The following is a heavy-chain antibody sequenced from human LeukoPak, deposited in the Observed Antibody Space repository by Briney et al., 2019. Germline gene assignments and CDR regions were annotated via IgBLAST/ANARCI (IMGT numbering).Heavy chain of an antibody. V-gene: IGHV3-23*01. D-gene: IGHD3-3*01. CDR2: ISGSGGST. J-gene: IGHJ4*02. CDR3: AKVAYYDFWSGYQYYFDY. CDR1: GFTFSSYA. Sequence: GGSQRLSCAASGFTFSSYAMSWVRQAPGKGLEWVSAISGSGGSTYYADSVKGRFTISRDNSKNTLYLQMNSLRAEDTAVYYCAKVAYYDFWSGYQYYFDYWGQGTLVTVSS.